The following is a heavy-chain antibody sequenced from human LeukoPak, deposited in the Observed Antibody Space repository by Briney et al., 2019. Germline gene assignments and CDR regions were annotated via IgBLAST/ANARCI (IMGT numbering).Heavy chain of an antibody. CDR3: AKDIRQGESDY. D-gene: IGHD1-26*01. Sequence: GGSLRLSCAASGFTFSSYAMSWVRQAPGKGLEWVSAISGSGGSTYYADSVKGRFTISRDNAKNSLYLQMNSLRAEDTALYYCAKDIRQGESDYWGQGTLVTVSS. CDR2: ISGSGGST. V-gene: IGHV3-23*01. J-gene: IGHJ4*02. CDR1: GFTFSSYA.